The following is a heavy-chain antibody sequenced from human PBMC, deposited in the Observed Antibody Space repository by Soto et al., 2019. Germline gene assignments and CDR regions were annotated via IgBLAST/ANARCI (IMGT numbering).Heavy chain of an antibody. D-gene: IGHD4-4*01. J-gene: IGHJ4*02. V-gene: IGHV4-59*01. CDR2: IYYRGST. CDR1: GGSISSYY. CDR3: ARIAVTNTNFDY. Sequence: QVRLQESGPGLVKPSETLSLTCTVSGGSISSYYWSWIRQPPGKGLEWIGYIYYRGSTNYNPSLKSRATISVDTSKNQFSLKVNSVIAADTAVYYCARIAVTNTNFDYWGQGTLVTVSS.